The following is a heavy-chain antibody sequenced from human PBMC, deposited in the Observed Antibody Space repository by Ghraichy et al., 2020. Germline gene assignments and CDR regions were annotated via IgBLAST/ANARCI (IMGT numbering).Heavy chain of an antibody. V-gene: IGHV4-39*01. CDR3: ARHDYCSGGGGLLSYYSYGIDV. CDR2: IYYSGST. J-gene: IGHJ6*01. CDR1: GGSISTSRHY. Sequence: SETLSLTCTVSGGSISTSRHYWGWIRQPPGKGLEWIGTIYYSGSTYYNPSLKSRVTISVDTAKNQFSLKLSAVTAADTAVYYCARHDYCSGGGGLLSYYSYGIDVWGQGTTVTVSS. D-gene: IGHD2-15*01.